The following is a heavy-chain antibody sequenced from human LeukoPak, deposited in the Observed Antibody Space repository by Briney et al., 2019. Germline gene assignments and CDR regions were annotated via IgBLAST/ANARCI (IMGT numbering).Heavy chain of an antibody. CDR2: INHSGST. Sequence: PSETLSLTCAVYGGSFSGYYWSWIRQPPGKGLEWIGEINHSGSTNYNPSLKSRVTISVDTSKNQFSLKLSSVTAADTAVYYCARTKPSYYDFWSGYSAAFDIWGQGTMVTVSS. V-gene: IGHV4-34*01. CDR1: GGSFSGYY. D-gene: IGHD3-3*01. J-gene: IGHJ3*02. CDR3: ARTKPSYYDFWSGYSAAFDI.